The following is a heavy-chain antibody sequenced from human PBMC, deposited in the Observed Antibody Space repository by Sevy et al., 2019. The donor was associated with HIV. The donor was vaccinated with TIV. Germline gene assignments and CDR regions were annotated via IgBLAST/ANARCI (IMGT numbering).Heavy chain of an antibody. CDR1: GFTFSTYS. CDR2: ISSTSSYI. CDR3: ARDYNSGWRKFNLFDP. J-gene: IGHJ5*02. Sequence: GGSLRLSCAASGFTFSTYSMNWVGQAPGKGLEWVSSISSTSSYIDYAYSVKGRFTISRDNAKNSLYLQMNNLRAEDTAVYYCARDYNSGWRKFNLFDPWGQGTLVTVSS. V-gene: IGHV3-21*01. D-gene: IGHD6-19*01.